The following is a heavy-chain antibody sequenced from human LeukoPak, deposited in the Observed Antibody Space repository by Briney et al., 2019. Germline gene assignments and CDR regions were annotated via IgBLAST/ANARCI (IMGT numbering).Heavy chain of an antibody. CDR3: AKVRYYDSSGRFDY. D-gene: IGHD3-22*01. J-gene: IGHJ4*02. CDR1: GFTFSSYA. Sequence: GGSLRLSCAASGFTFSSYAMSWVRQAPGKGLEWVSAISGSGGSTYYADSVKGRFTISRDNSKNTLYLQMNGLRAEDTAVYYCAKVRYYDSSGRFDYWGQGTLVTVSS. V-gene: IGHV3-23*01. CDR2: ISGSGGST.